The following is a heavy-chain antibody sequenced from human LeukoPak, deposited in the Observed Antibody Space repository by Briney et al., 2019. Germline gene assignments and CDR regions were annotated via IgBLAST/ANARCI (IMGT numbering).Heavy chain of an antibody. CDR3: AKRVTVTTKYFDS. V-gene: IGHV3-23*01. J-gene: IGHJ4*02. Sequence: GGSLRLSCAASGFIFSAYAMSWVRQAPGQGLEWVSVIGTGGETHYADSVRGRFTISRNNFKNTLYLQMNSLRAEDTAVYYCAKRVTVTTKYFDSWGREPWSPSPQ. D-gene: IGHD4-17*01. CDR2: IGTGGET. CDR1: GFIFSAYA.